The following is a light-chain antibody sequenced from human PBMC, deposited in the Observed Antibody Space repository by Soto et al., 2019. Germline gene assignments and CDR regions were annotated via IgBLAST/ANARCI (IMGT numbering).Light chain of an antibody. J-gene: IGLJ3*02. Sequence: QSVLTQTPSVSGAPGQRVTSSCTGSSSNIGAGYDVHWYQQLPGTAPKLLIYGNSNRPSGVPDRFSGSKSGTSASLAITGLQPEDEADYYCQSYDSSLRGSVFGGGTKLTVL. CDR2: GNS. V-gene: IGLV1-40*01. CDR1: SSNIGAGYD. CDR3: QSYDSSLRGSV.